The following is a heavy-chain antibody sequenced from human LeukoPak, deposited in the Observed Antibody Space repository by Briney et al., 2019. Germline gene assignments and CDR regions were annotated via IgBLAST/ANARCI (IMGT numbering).Heavy chain of an antibody. CDR3: ARQASSGSYSWFDP. CDR2: IYTSGST. D-gene: IGHD1-26*01. J-gene: IGHJ5*02. V-gene: IGHV4-4*09. CDR1: GGSISTYY. Sequence: SETLSLTCTVSGGSISTYYWSWIRQPPGEGLEWLGYIYTSGSTNYNPALKRRVTISVDTSKNQFSLKLRSVTAADTAVYYCARQASSGSYSWFDPWGQGTLVTVSS.